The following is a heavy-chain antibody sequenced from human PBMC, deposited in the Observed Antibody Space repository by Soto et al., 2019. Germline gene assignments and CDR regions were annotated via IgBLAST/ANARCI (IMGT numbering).Heavy chain of an antibody. D-gene: IGHD3-10*01. CDR2: ISSSGSTI. J-gene: IGHJ5*02. CDR3: ARQAGDPYGTWFDP. Sequence: PGGSLRLSCAASGFTFSSYEMTWVRQAPGKGLEWVSYISSSGSTIYYADSVKGRFTISRDNAKNSLYLQMNSLRAEDTAVYYCARQAGDPYGTWFDPWGQGTLVTVSS. V-gene: IGHV3-48*03. CDR1: GFTFSSYE.